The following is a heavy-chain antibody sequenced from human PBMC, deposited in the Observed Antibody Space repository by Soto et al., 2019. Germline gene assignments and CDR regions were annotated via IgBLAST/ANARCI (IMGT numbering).Heavy chain of an antibody. V-gene: IGHV3-48*01. J-gene: IGHJ3*02. D-gene: IGHD1-26*01. CDR3: ANLLRGDDFDI. Sequence: GGSLRLSCAASGFTFSSYSMNWVRQAPGKGLEWVSYISSSSSTIYYADSVKGRFTISRDNAKNSLYLQMNSLRAEDTAVYYCANLLRGDDFDIWGQGTMVTVSS. CDR2: ISSSSSTI. CDR1: GFTFSSYS.